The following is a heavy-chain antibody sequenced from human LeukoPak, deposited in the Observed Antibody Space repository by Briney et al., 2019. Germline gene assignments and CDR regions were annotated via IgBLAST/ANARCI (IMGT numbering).Heavy chain of an antibody. CDR2: ISASGGTT. V-gene: IGHV3-23*01. J-gene: IGHJ4*02. D-gene: IGHD1-14*01. Sequence: PGGSLRLSCAASGFSFSSYAMTWVRQAPGKGLEGVSAISASGGTTYYVDSVKGRFTISRDNAKNTLYLQMNSLRAEDTAVYYCAKDRSGTNSDFDYWGQGTLVTVSS. CDR3: AKDRSGTNSDFDY. CDR1: GFSFSSYA.